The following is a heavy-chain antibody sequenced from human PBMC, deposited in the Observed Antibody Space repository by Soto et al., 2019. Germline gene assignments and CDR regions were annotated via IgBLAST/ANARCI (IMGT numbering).Heavy chain of an antibody. Sequence: EVQLLDSGGGLVQPGGSLRLSCAASGFTFSNFGMNWVRQAPGKGLEWVSGIRGNDASADYADSMKGRFTISRDNSKNTVTLQMNSLRAEDTAVYYCAKDSVAMVRGANYAMDVWGQGTTVSVSS. D-gene: IGHD3-10*01. CDR2: IRGNDASA. V-gene: IGHV3-23*01. CDR1: GFTFSNFG. CDR3: AKDSVAMVRGANYAMDV. J-gene: IGHJ6*02.